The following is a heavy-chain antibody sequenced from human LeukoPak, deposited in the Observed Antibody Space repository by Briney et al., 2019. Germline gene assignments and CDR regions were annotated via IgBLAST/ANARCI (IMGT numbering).Heavy chain of an antibody. CDR3: TTDFLYYYDSSGYYYFDY. Sequence: PGGSLRLSCAASGFTFSGSAMHWVRQASGKGLEWVGRIRSKANSYATAYAASVKGRFTISRDDSKNTLYLQMNSLKTEDTAVYYCTTDFLYYYDSSGYYYFDYWGQGTLVTVSS. D-gene: IGHD3-22*01. V-gene: IGHV3-73*01. J-gene: IGHJ4*02. CDR1: GFTFSGSA. CDR2: IRSKANSYAT.